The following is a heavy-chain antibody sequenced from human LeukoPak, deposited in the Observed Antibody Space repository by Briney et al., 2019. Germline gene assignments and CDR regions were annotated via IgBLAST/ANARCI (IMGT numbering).Heavy chain of an antibody. CDR2: ISDIGSI. CDR3: AGHHPRNTVDF. Sequence: SETLSLTCTISDVSISSYYWNWIRQPPGKGLEWIAYISDIGSINYNPSLKSRVTISLDTSKNQFSLKLSSVTAADTAVYYCAGHHPRNTVDFWGQGTLVTVSS. D-gene: IGHD2/OR15-2a*01. J-gene: IGHJ4*02. V-gene: IGHV4-59*08. CDR1: DVSISSYY.